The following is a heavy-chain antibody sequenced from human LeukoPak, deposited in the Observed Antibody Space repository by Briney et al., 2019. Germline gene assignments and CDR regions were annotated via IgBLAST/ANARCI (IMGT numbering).Heavy chain of an antibody. Sequence: PGGSLRLSCAASGFTFSDYYMSWIRQAPGKGLEWVAFIRYDGSNKYYADSVKGRFTISRDNSKNTLYLQMNSLRAEDTAVYYCVKSKVFDYYYYMDVWGKGTTVTVSS. CDR1: GFTFSDYY. J-gene: IGHJ6*03. CDR3: VKSKVFDYYYYMDV. CDR2: IRYDGSNK. V-gene: IGHV3-30*02. D-gene: IGHD3-10*02.